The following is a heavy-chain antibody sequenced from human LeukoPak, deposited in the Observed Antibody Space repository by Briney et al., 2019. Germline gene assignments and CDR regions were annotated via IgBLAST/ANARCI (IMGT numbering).Heavy chain of an antibody. CDR3: ARRSYLDSSSSNWFDP. CDR1: GDSISCYY. D-gene: IGHD6-13*01. Sequence: SETLSLTCTVSGDSISCYYWSWIRQPPGKGLEWIGYIYYSGSTNYNPSLKSRVTISVDTSKNQFSLKLSSVTAADTAVYYCARRSYLDSSSSNWFDPWGQGTQVAVSS. CDR2: IYYSGST. V-gene: IGHV4-59*01. J-gene: IGHJ5*02.